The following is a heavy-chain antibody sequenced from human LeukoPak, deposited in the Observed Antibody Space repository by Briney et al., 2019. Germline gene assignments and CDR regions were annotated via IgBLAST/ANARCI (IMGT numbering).Heavy chain of an antibody. J-gene: IGHJ4*02. Sequence: GGSMRLSSAAYGFTVRDFWMARFRHAPGKGLAWVAHIKEDGTAKYYDDSVRGRFTLSKDADKNSLSLQMNSLRVEDTAVYYCVRGGWELDFWGQGTLVTVSS. CDR2: IKEDGTAK. CDR1: GFTVRDFW. CDR3: VRGGWELDF. D-gene: IGHD4-23*01. V-gene: IGHV3-7*01.